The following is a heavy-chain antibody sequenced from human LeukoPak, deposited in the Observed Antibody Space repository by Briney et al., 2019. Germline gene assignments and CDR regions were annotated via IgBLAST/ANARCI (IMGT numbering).Heavy chain of an antibody. CDR2: IRYDGSNK. V-gene: IGHV3-30*02. CDR3: AKDLSGDYGTNY. CDR1: GFTFSSYG. J-gene: IGHJ4*02. Sequence: QAGGSLRLSCAASGFTFSSYGMHWVRQAPGKGLEWVAFIRYDGSNKYYADSVKGRFTISRDNSKNTLYLQMNSLRAEDTAVYYCAKDLSGDYGTNYWGQGTLVTVSS. D-gene: IGHD4-17*01.